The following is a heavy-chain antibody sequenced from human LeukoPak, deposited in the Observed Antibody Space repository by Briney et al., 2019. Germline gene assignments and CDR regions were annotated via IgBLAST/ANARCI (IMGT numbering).Heavy chain of an antibody. CDR1: GFTFSGYA. Sequence: GGSLRLSCAASGFTFSGYAMSWVRQSPGKGLEWVSAISGGGGTTYYAYYADSVKGRFTISRDNSKNTLYLQMNSLRAEDTAVYYCAKGDFYGDYPYGMDVWGQGTTVTVAS. D-gene: IGHD3-3*01. J-gene: IGHJ6*02. V-gene: IGHV3-23*01. CDR2: ISGGGGTTYYA. CDR3: AKGDFYGDYPYGMDV.